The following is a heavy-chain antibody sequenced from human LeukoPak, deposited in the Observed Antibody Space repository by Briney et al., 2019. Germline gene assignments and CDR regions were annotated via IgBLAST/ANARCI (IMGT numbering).Heavy chain of an antibody. CDR2: IRYDGSNK. D-gene: IGHD6-13*01. J-gene: IGHJ1*01. CDR3: ARPYPRYSSSWHPRAEYFQH. Sequence: GGSLRLSCAASGFTFSSYGMHWVRQAPGKGLEWVAFIRYDGSNKYYADSVKGRFTISRDNSKNTLYLQMNSLRAEDTAVYYCARPYPRYSSSWHPRAEYFQHWGQGTLVTVSS. V-gene: IGHV3-30*02. CDR1: GFTFSSYG.